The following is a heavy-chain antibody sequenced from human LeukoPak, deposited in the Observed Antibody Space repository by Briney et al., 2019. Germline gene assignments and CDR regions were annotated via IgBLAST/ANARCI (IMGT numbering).Heavy chain of an antibody. Sequence: GGSLRLSCAASGFTFSSYWMNWARQAPGKGLEWVASINHNGNVNYYVDSVKGRFTISRDNAKNSLYLQMSNLRAEDTAVYYCARDLGRFLEWLPSDYYYYGMDVWGQGTTVTVSS. J-gene: IGHJ6*02. CDR2: INHNGNVN. D-gene: IGHD3-3*01. V-gene: IGHV3-7*03. CDR1: GFTFSSYW. CDR3: ARDLGRFLEWLPSDYYYYGMDV.